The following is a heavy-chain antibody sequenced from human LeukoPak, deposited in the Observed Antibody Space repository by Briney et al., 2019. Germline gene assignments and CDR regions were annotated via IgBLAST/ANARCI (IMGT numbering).Heavy chain of an antibody. V-gene: IGHV3-23*01. CDR1: GFDFGTYA. D-gene: IGHD3-16*01. Sequence: GGSLRLSCVASGFDFGTYAMSWVRQAPGKGLEWVSAISGSGGSTYYADSVKGRFTISRDNSKNTLYLQMNSLRAEDTAVYYCAKGGDAFDYWGQGTLVTVSS. CDR2: ISGSGGST. CDR3: AKGGDAFDY. J-gene: IGHJ4*02.